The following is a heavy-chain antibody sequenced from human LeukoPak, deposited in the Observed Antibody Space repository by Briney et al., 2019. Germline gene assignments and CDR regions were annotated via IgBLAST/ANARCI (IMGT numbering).Heavy chain of an antibody. Sequence: GGSLRLSCAASGFTFSSYAMSWVRQAPGKGLEWVSAISGSGGSIYYADSVKGRFTISRDNSKNTLYLQMNSLRAEDTAVYYCVMRGGIVVVIGETYFDYWGQGTLVTVSS. D-gene: IGHD3-22*01. V-gene: IGHV3-23*01. CDR3: VMRGGIVVVIGETYFDY. CDR2: ISGSGGSI. J-gene: IGHJ4*02. CDR1: GFTFSSYA.